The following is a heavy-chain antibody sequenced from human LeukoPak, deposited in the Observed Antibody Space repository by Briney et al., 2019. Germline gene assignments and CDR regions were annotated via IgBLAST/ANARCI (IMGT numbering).Heavy chain of an antibody. Sequence: PGRSLRLSRAASGFTFSSYAMHWVRQAPGKGLVWVSRIDTDGRTTNYADSVRGRFTIYRDSVQNTLYLQMNSLTAEDTAVYYCARDVAGARSYWGQGALVSVSS. CDR3: ARDVAGARSY. D-gene: IGHD3-10*01. J-gene: IGHJ4*02. CDR2: IDTDGRTT. V-gene: IGHV3-74*01. CDR1: GFTFSSYA.